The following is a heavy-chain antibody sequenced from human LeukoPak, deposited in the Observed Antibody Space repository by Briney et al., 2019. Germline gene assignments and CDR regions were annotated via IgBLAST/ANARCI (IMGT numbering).Heavy chain of an antibody. V-gene: IGHV3-23*01. CDR1: GFTFTKYA. J-gene: IGHJ4*02. D-gene: IGHD3-10*01. CDR2: IGGSGTKT. Sequence: GGSLRLSCAASGFTFTKYAMSWVRQAAGKGLEWVSAIGGSGTKTFYAESVKGRFTISRDNSNNILFLQMDSLRAEDTAMYYCASEVSGSYYKWWGQGTLVTVSS. CDR3: ASEVSGSYYKW.